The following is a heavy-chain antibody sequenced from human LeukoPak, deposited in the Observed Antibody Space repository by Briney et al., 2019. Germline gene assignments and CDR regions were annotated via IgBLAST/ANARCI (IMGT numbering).Heavy chain of an antibody. D-gene: IGHD2-2*01. CDR2: ISSSGSII. CDR1: GFTFSDYY. J-gene: IGHJ6*03. Sequence: GGSLRLSCAASGFTFSDYYMSWLRQAPGKGLEWVSYISSSGSIIYYADSVKGRFTISRNNAKNSLYLQMNSLRAEDTAVYYCASERKDCSSTSCYWYYYYLDVWGKGTTVTVSS. CDR3: ASERKDCSSTSCYWYYYYLDV. V-gene: IGHV3-11*04.